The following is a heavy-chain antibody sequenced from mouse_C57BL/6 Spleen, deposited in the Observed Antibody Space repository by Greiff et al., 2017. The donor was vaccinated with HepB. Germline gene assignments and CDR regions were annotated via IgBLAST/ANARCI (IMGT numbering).Heavy chain of an antibody. Sequence: QVQLQQSGAELARPGASVKLSCKASGYTFTSYGISWVKQRTGQGLEWIGEIYPRSGNTYYNEKFKGKATLTADKSSSTAYMELRSLTSEDSAVYFCARGHYYGSSLYYFDYWGQGTTLTVSS. J-gene: IGHJ2*01. D-gene: IGHD1-1*01. CDR2: IYPRSGNT. V-gene: IGHV1-81*01. CDR3: ARGHYYGSSLYYFDY. CDR1: GYTFTSYG.